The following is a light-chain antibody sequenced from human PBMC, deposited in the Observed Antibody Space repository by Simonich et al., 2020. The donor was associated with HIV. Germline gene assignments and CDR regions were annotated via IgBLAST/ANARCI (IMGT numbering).Light chain of an antibody. CDR2: GAS. CDR3: QQYNYWYT. V-gene: IGKV3-15*01. J-gene: IGKJ2*01. Sequence: EIVMTQSPATLSVSPGERATLSCRASQSVSSNFAWYQQKPGQAPRLLIYGASTRATGIPARCSGSGSGTEFTLTISSMQSEDFAVYYCQQYNYWYTFGQGTKLEIK. CDR1: QSVSSN.